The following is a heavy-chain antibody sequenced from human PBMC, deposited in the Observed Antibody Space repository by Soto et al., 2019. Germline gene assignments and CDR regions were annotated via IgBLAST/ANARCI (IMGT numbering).Heavy chain of an antibody. CDR2: ISSSSSYI. J-gene: IGHJ3*02. CDR3: ARVSRDRVSDDFDI. Sequence: PGGSLRLSCAASGFTFSSYSMNWVRQAPGKGLEWVSSISSSSSYIYYADSVKGRFTISRDNAKNSLYLQMNSLRAEDTAVYYSARVSRDRVSDDFDIWGEVTIVTVSS. D-gene: IGHD3-16*02. CDR1: GFTFSSYS. V-gene: IGHV3-21*01.